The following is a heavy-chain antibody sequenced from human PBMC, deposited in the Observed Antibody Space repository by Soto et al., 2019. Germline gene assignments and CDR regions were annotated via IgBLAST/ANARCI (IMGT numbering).Heavy chain of an antibody. CDR3: ARDFSSSYSYGLLFLDY. J-gene: IGHJ4*02. D-gene: IGHD5-18*01. CDR2: ISYDGSNK. V-gene: IGHV3-30-3*01. Sequence: QVQLVESGGGVVQPGRSLRLSCAASGFTFSSYAMHWVRQAPGKGLEWVAVISYDGSNKYYADSVKGRFTISRDNSKNTLYPQMNSLRAEDTAVYYCARDFSSSYSYGLLFLDYWGQGTLVTVSS. CDR1: GFTFSSYA.